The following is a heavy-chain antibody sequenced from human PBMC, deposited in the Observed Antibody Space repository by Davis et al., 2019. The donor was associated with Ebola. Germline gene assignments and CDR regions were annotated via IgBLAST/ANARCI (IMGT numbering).Heavy chain of an antibody. CDR1: GFTFSSYA. CDR3: AKGTTVTTRGWFDP. V-gene: IGHV3-64*04. CDR2: ISSNGGST. D-gene: IGHD4-17*01. Sequence: GESLKIPCAASGFTFSSYAMHWVRQAPGKGLESVSAISSNGGSTYYADSVKGRFTISRDNSKNTLYLQMNSLRAEDTAVYYCAKGTTVTTRGWFDPWGQGTLVTVSS. J-gene: IGHJ5*02.